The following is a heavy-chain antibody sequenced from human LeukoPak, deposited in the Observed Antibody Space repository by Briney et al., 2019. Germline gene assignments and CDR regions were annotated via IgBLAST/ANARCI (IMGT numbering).Heavy chain of an antibody. J-gene: IGHJ4*02. V-gene: IGHV1-18*01. CDR2: ISGNNGNT. Sequence: GASVKVSCKASGYTFTSYGISWVRQAPGQGLEWMGWISGNNGNTNYAQKFQGRVTMTTDTSTSTAYMELRSLRSDDTAVYYCARDGRFLEWYLPDYWGQGTLVTVSS. CDR1: GYTFTSYG. CDR3: ARDGRFLEWYLPDY. D-gene: IGHD3-3*01.